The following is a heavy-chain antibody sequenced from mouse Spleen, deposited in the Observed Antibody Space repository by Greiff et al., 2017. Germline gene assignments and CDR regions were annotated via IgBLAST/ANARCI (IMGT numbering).Heavy chain of an antibody. CDR2: ISSGGSYT. Sequence: EVMLVESGGGLVKPGGSLKLSCAASGFAFSSYDMSWVRQTPEKGLEWVATISSGGSYTYYPDSVKGRFTISRDNARNTLYLQMSSLRSEDTALYYCASYDGYYDWGQGTTLTVSS. J-gene: IGHJ2*01. CDR3: ASYDGYYD. D-gene: IGHD2-3*01. CDR1: GFAFSSYD. V-gene: IGHV5-9*02.